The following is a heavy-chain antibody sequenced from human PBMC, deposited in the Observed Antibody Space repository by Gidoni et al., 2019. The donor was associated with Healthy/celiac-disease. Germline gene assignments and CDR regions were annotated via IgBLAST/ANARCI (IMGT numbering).Heavy chain of an antibody. Sequence: EVQLVESGGGLVQPGGSLRLSCAASGFTVSGNYMSWVRQAPGKGLEWVSVIDSGGSTYYADAVKGRFTISRDNSKNTLYLQMNSLRAEDTAVYYCARGAGRWLSHSYFDYWGQGTLVTVSS. D-gene: IGHD3-22*01. CDR1: GFTVSGNY. CDR2: IDSGGST. J-gene: IGHJ4*02. CDR3: ARGAGRWLSHSYFDY. V-gene: IGHV3-66*01.